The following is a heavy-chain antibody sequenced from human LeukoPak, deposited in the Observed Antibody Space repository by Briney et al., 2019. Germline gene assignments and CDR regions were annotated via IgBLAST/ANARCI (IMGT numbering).Heavy chain of an antibody. CDR1: GGSISSSSYY. V-gene: IGHV4-39*07. D-gene: IGHD3-22*01. CDR2: IYYSGST. Sequence: SETLSLTCTVSGGSISSSSYYWGWIRQPPGKGLEWIGSIYYSGSTYYNPSLKSRVTISVDTSKNQFSLKLSSVTAADTAVYYCARGPPRSNYYDSSGYYHLDYWGQGTLVTVSS. CDR3: ARGPPRSNYYDSSGYYHLDY. J-gene: IGHJ4*02.